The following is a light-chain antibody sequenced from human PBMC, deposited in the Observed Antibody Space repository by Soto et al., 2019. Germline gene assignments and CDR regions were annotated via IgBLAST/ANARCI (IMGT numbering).Light chain of an antibody. Sequence: AIQMTQSPSSLSASVGDRVTITWRASQGIRNHLGWYQQKPGTAPKLLICAASNLQSGVPSRFSGSGSDTDFTLTITSLRPEDSAIYYCLQDYHYPYTFGQGTKLEI. CDR2: AAS. V-gene: IGKV1-6*01. J-gene: IGKJ2*01. CDR1: QGIRNH. CDR3: LQDYHYPYT.